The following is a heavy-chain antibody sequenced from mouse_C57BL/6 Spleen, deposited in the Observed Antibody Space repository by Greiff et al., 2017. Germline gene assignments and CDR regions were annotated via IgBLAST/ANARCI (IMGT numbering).Heavy chain of an antibody. V-gene: IGHV1-52*01. J-gene: IGHJ2*01. CDR2: IDPSDSET. Sequence: QVQLQQSGAELVRPGSSVKLSCKASGYTFTSYWMHWVKQRPIQGLEWIGNIDPSDSETHYNQKFKDKATLTVNKSSSTAYMQLRRLTSVYSAVYYCSRDGDSFDYWGQGTTLTVSS. CDR3: SRDGDSFDY. D-gene: IGHD2-3*01. CDR1: GYTFTSYW.